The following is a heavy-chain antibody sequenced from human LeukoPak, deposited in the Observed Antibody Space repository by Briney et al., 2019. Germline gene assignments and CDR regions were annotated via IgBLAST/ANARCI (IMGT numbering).Heavy chain of an antibody. V-gene: IGHV4-59*01. J-gene: IGHJ5*02. Sequence: SSETLSLTCTVSGGSISSYSWSWIRQPPGKGLEWVGYVYYTGSINYNPSLKSRVTISVDTSKNQFSLKLSSVTAAGTAVYYCARGSSSGSYHPLDPWGQGTLVTVSS. D-gene: IGHD3-10*01. CDR1: GGSISSYS. CDR2: VYYTGSI. CDR3: ARGSSSGSYHPLDP.